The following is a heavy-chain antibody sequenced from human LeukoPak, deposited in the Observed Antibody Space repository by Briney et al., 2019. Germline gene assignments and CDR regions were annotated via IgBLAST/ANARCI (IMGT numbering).Heavy chain of an antibody. CDR1: GFTFSSYA. V-gene: IGHV3-7*03. Sequence: GSLRLSCAASGFTFSSYAMYWVRQAPGKGLEWVANIKQDGSEKYYVDSVRGRFTISRDNAKNSLSLQMNSLRAEDTAVYYCASNYGGWGQGTLVTVSS. J-gene: IGHJ4*02. D-gene: IGHD4-11*01. CDR3: ASNYGG. CDR2: IKQDGSEK.